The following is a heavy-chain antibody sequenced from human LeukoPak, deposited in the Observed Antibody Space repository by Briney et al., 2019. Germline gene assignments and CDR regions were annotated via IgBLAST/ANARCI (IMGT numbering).Heavy chain of an antibody. D-gene: IGHD4-17*01. CDR2: INPNSGGT. V-gene: IGHV1-2*02. CDR3: ARVATVTTRAWFDP. J-gene: IGHJ5*02. CDR1: GYAFTVNY. Sequence: GAAVKVCCKAAGYAFTVNYIHMVRQAPGQGIGWMGGINPNSGGTNYAQKFPVRVTMTRDTSISTAYMELSRLRSDATAVYYCARVATVTTRAWFDPWGQGTLVTVSS.